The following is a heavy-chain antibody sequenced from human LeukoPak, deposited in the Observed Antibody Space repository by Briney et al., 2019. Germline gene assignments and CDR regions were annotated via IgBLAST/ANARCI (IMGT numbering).Heavy chain of an antibody. D-gene: IGHD3-10*02. J-gene: IGHJ6*04. V-gene: IGHV3-23*01. CDR2: ISGSGGST. Sequence: PGGSLRLSCTVSGFTVTSNSMSWVRQAPGKGLEWVSAISGSGGSTYYADSVKGRFTISRDNAKNSLYLQMNSLRAEDTAVYYCAELGITMIGGVWGKGTTVTISS. CDR3: AELGITMIGGV. CDR1: GFTVTSNS.